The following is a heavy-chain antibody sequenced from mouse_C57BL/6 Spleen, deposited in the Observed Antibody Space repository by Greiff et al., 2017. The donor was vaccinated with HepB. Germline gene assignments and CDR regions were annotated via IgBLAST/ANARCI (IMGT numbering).Heavy chain of an antibody. CDR2: IYPGDGDT. J-gene: IGHJ3*01. D-gene: IGHD1-1*01. CDR1: GYAFSSSW. Sequence: VKLQESGPELVKPGASVKISCKASGYAFSSSWMNWVKQRPGKGLEWIGRIYPGDGDTNYNGKFKGKATLTADKSSSTAYMQLSSLTSEDSAVYFCARSDYGSSYLFAYWGQGTLVTVSA. CDR3: ARSDYGSSYLFAY. V-gene: IGHV1-82*01.